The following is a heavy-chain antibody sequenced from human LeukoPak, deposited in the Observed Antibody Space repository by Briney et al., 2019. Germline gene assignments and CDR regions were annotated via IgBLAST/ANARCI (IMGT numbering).Heavy chain of an antibody. D-gene: IGHD6-13*01. J-gene: IGHJ1*01. Sequence: GESLKISWLGPGYIFRKYCITWGRQMPGKGLEWMGIIYPGDSQTRYSRSFQGQVTISSDRSIRTAYWHWSSLKPPDPAMYYCARHEIGGDRSSWYISWGQGTLVTVGS. CDR3: ARHEIGGDRSSWYIS. V-gene: IGHV5-51*01. CDR2: IYPGDSQT. CDR1: GYIFRKYC.